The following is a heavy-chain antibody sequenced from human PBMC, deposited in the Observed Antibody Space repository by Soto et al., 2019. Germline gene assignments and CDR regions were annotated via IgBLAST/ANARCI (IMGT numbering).Heavy chain of an antibody. Sequence: EVQLVESGGGVVRPGGSLRLSCAASGFTFDDYGMRWVRQAPGKGLEWVSGINWNGGSTGYADSVKGRFTIARDNAKNCLYLQMNSLKADDTAWYHCARGPGGVVIQPSDYWGQGTLVTVSS. D-gene: IGHD3-3*01. J-gene: IGHJ4*02. CDR1: GFTFDDYG. CDR3: ARGPGGVVIQPSDY. V-gene: IGHV3-20*01. CDR2: INWNGGST.